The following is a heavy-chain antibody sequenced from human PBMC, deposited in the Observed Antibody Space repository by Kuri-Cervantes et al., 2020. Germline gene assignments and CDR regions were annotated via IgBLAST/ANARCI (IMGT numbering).Heavy chain of an antibody. Sequence: SLKISCAASGFTFDDYAMHWVRQAPGKGLEWVAGISWNSGSIGYADSVKGRFTISRDNAKNFLYLQMNSLRAEDTALYYCATYYYDSSGYSEYFQHWGQGTLVTVSS. CDR1: GFTFDDYA. V-gene: IGHV3-9*01. CDR3: ATYYYDSSGYSEYFQH. D-gene: IGHD3-22*01. J-gene: IGHJ1*01. CDR2: ISWNSGSI.